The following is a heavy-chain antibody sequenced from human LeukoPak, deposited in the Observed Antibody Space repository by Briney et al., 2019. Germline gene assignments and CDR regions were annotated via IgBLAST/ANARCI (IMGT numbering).Heavy chain of an antibody. CDR1: GGSVSNYY. CDR3: ARDIGGSYYFHY. V-gene: IGHV4-59*02. J-gene: IGHJ4*02. Sequence: SETLSLTCRVSGGSVSNYYWSWIRQPPGKGLEWIGYSDYSGSTNYSPSLKSRVTISVDTSKKQFSLKLRSVTAADTAVYYCARDIGGSYYFHYWGQGTLVTVSS. D-gene: IGHD1-26*01. CDR2: SDYSGST.